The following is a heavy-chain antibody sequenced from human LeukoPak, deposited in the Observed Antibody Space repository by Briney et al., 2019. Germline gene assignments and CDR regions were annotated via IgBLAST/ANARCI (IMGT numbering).Heavy chain of an antibody. CDR2: ISAYNGNT. V-gene: IGHV1-18*01. CDR1: GYTFTSYG. CDR3: ARVSGGYVIRAYYFDY. D-gene: IGHD5-12*01. Sequence: ASVKVSCKASGYTFTSYGISWVRQAPGQGLEWMGWISAYNGNTNYAQKLQGRVTMTTDTSTSTAYMELRSLRSDDTAVYYCARVSGGYVIRAYYFDYWGQGTLVTVSS. J-gene: IGHJ4*02.